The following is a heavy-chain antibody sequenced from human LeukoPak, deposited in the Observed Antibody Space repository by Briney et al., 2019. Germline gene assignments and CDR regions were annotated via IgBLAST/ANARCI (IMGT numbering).Heavy chain of an antibody. D-gene: IGHD3-22*01. J-gene: IGHJ4*02. CDR2: IYYSGST. CDR1: GGSISSSSYY. V-gene: IGHV4-39*01. Sequence: SETLSLTCTVSGGSISSSSYYWGWIRQPPGKGLEWIGSIYYSGSTYYNPSLKSRVTISVDTSKNQFSLKLSSVTAADTAVYYCARVSSGWQRGLDYWGQGTLVTVSS. CDR3: ARVSSGWQRGLDY.